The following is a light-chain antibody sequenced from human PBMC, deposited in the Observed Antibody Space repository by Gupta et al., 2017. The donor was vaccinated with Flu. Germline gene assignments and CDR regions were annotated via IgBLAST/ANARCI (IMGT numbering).Light chain of an antibody. J-gene: IGKJ3*01. CDR1: QTVTSNY. CDR2: GAS. CDR3: QQYGGLPPVT. Sequence: TLTSSPAERATRSCRDSQTVTSNYVDWYQKKPGQAPRLLIWGASSRATGIPDRFSGSGSGTDFTLTISRREPEDFAVYYCQQYGGLPPVTFGPGTRVDFK. V-gene: IGKV3-20*01.